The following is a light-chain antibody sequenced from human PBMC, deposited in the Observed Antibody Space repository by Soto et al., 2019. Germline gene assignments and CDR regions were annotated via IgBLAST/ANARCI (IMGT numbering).Light chain of an antibody. J-gene: IGLJ3*02. CDR2: DNT. V-gene: IGLV1-40*01. Sequence: QSVLTQPPSVSGAPGQRVTISCTGSSSNIGAWPLHWFQQLPRTAPKLLIYDNTNRPSGVPDRFSASRSGTSAFLAIKGLQAEDEVDYCGQPSENTLGAWVSGGGTNLTAL. CDR1: SSNIGAWP. CDR3: QPSENTLGAWV.